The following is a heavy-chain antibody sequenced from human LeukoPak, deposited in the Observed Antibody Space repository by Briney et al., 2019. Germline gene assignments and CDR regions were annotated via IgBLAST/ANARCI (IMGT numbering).Heavy chain of an antibody. J-gene: IGHJ4*02. V-gene: IGHV4-4*07. CDR2: IYTRGST. Sequence: SETLSLTCTVSGGSINNYYWSWIRQPAGKGLEWIGRIYTRGSTNYNPSLKSRVTMSVDTSKNQFSLKLSSVTAADTAVYYCARTYYYDSSGYLFPTHLDYWGQGTLVAVSS. CDR3: ARTYYYDSSGYLFPTHLDY. CDR1: GGSINNYY. D-gene: IGHD3-22*01.